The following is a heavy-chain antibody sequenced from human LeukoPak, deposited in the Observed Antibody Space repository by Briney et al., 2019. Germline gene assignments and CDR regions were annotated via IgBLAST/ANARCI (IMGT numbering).Heavy chain of an antibody. J-gene: IGHJ4*02. CDR2: ISGSGGST. Sequence: PGGSLRLSCAASGFTFSSHAMSWVRQAPGKGLEWVSTISGSGGSTYYAGSVKGRFTISRDNSKNTLYLQMNSLRAEDTALYYCAKAITVHNFDYWGQGTLVTVSS. V-gene: IGHV3-23*01. CDR3: AKAITVHNFDY. CDR1: GFTFSSHA. D-gene: IGHD4-11*01.